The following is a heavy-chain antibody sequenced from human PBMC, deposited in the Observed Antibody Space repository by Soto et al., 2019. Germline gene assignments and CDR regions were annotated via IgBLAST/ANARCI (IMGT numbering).Heavy chain of an antibody. J-gene: IGHJ4*02. Sequence: QLQLQESGPGLVKPSETLSLTCNVSGESMSNTAYYWGWIRQTPGKGLEGIGSIFYTGSAYYNSSLNSRVTISLGASKKQFTLKVLSWAAPNSAISSCARLKSTVSGSYFGGGFFGYWGQGSLVTVSS. CDR1: GESMSNTAYY. V-gene: IGHV4-39*01. CDR2: IFYTGSA. D-gene: IGHD6-13*01. CDR3: ARLKSTVSGSYFGGGFFGY.